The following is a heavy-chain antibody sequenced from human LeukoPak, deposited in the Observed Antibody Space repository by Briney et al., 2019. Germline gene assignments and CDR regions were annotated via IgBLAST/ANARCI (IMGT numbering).Heavy chain of an antibody. CDR3: ARFVDFGGFDY. CDR1: GFAFDDYG. CDR2: INWNGDST. V-gene: IGHV3-20*04. Sequence: GGSLRLSCAASGFAFDDYGMTWVRQAPGKGLEWVSSINWNGDSTHYADSVRGRFTISRDNAKNSLYLQMNSLRAEDTAFYYCARFVDFGGFDYWGQETLVTVSS. J-gene: IGHJ4*02. D-gene: IGHD4-23*01.